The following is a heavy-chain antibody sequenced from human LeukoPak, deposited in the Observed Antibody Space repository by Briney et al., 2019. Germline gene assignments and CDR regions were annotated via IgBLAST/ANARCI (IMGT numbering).Heavy chain of an antibody. J-gene: IGHJ4*02. Sequence: SETLSLICTVSGGSLTSSPYYWGWIRQPPGRGLDWIGSIYYSGSTNYNPSLKSRVTISVDTSKNQFSLKLSSVIAADTAVYYCARSHLGDGSSWWRRLFDYWGQGTLVTVSS. V-gene: IGHV4-39*07. CDR2: IYYSGST. CDR3: ARSHLGDGSSWWRRLFDY. CDR1: GGSLTSSPYY. D-gene: IGHD6-13*01.